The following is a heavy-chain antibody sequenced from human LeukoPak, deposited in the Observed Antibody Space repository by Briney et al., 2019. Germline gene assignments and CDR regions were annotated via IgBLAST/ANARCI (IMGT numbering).Heavy chain of an antibody. V-gene: IGHV4-59*01. CDR2: IYNRGST. J-gene: IGHJ3*02. Sequence: SETLSLSCAVSGGSISSYYWSWIRQPPGKGLEWIGYIYNRGSTNYNPSLKCRVPLSVDTSKNQFYLKLRSVTAADTAVYYCARDRPGIAVAGDAFDIWGQGTMVPVSS. CDR1: GGSISSYY. CDR3: ARDRPGIAVAGDAFDI. D-gene: IGHD6-19*01.